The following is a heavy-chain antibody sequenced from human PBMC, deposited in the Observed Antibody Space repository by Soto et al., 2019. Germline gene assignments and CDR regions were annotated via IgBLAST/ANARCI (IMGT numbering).Heavy chain of an antibody. CDR2: IYSDGTT. J-gene: IGHJ6*02. D-gene: IGHD6-13*01. CDR1: GFTVSSNY. CDR3: ARDRYSKSDYKYGMDV. Sequence: PGGSLRLSCAASGFTVSSNYMTWVRQAPGKGLEWVSVIYSDGTTYYADSVKGRVTISRDNSKNTLYLQMNSLRAEDTAVYYCARDRYSKSDYKYGMDVWGQGTTVTVSS. V-gene: IGHV3-53*01.